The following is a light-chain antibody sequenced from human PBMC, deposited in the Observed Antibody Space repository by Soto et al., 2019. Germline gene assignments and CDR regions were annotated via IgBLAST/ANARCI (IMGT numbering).Light chain of an antibody. J-gene: IGKJ4*01. CDR2: AAS. Sequence: DIQMTQSPSSLSASVGDRVTITCRASQGITNYLAWFQQKPGKAPKSLIYAASNLESGVPSKFSGSGYGTDFTLTISSLQPEDFATYYCQQYRSYPFTFGGGTKVEIK. CDR1: QGITNY. V-gene: IGKV1-16*02. CDR3: QQYRSYPFT.